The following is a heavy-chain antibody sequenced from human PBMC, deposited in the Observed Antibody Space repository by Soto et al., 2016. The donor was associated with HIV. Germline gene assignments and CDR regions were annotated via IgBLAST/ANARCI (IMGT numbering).Heavy chain of an antibody. Sequence: QVHLQESGPGLVKPSEALSLTCTVSGASISGYYWSWIRQPPGKGLEWIGYIYYTGNTNYNPSLKSRVTISIDTSKNQFSLKLNSVTAADTAVYYXAKPYGGNYQDAFDMWGQGTMVTVSS. CDR2: IYYTGNT. J-gene: IGHJ3*02. D-gene: IGHD4-17*01. CDR3: AKPYGGNYQDAFDM. CDR1: GASISGYY. V-gene: IGHV4-59*01.